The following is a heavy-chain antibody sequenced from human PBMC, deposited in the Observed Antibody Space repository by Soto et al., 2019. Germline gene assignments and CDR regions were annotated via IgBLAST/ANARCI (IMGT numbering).Heavy chain of an antibody. Sequence: QVQLVQSGAEVKKPGSSVKVSCKASGGSFSSYAISWVRQAPGQGLEWMGGIIPIFGTANYAQKFQGRVTITADESTSTAYMELSSLRSEDTTVYYCARLVEMATIEDYWGQGTLVTVSS. CDR2: IIPIFGTA. CDR3: ARLVEMATIEDY. CDR1: GGSFSSYA. J-gene: IGHJ4*02. D-gene: IGHD5-12*01. V-gene: IGHV1-69*12.